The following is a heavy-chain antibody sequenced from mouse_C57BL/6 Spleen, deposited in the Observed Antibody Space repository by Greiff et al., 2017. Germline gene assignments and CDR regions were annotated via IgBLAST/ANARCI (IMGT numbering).Heavy chain of an antibody. Sequence: EVQVVESGPGLVKPSPSLSLTCSVTGYSITSGYYWNWIRQFPGNKLEWMGYISYDGSNNYNPSLKNRISITRDTSKNQSFLKLNSVTTEDTATYDYARVYYGPWYFDVWGTGTTVTVSA. CDR2: ISYDGSN. V-gene: IGHV3-6*01. CDR3: ARVYYGPWYFDV. CDR1: GYSITSGYY. D-gene: IGHD1-1*01. J-gene: IGHJ1*03.